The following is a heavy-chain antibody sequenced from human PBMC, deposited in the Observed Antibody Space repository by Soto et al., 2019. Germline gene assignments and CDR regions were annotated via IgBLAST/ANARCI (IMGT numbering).Heavy chain of an antibody. J-gene: IGHJ6*02. D-gene: IGHD6-13*01. CDR3: ARNTRIEAADTYYYYGMDV. CDR1: GYGFTSYW. V-gene: IGHV5-10-1*01. CDR2: IDPSDSYT. Sequence: PXDSLKVSRQCSGYGFTSYWISLLLQLPGKGLEWMGRIDPSDSYTNYSPSFQGHVTISADKSISTAYLQWSSLKASDTAMYYCARNTRIEAADTYYYYGMDVWGQGTTVTVSS.